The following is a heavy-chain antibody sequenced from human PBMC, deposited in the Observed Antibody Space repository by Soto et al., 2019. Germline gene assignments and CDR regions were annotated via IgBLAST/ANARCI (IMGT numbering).Heavy chain of an antibody. Sequence: RLRETLSLTCTVSGGSISSSSYYWGWIRQPPGKGLEWIGSIYYSGSTYYNPSLKSRVTISVDTSKNQFSLKLSSVTAADTAVYYCARPADEYRGDFDYWGQGTLVTVSS. CDR2: IYYSGST. D-gene: IGHD2-21*01. CDR3: ARPADEYRGDFDY. J-gene: IGHJ4*02. V-gene: IGHV4-39*01. CDR1: GGSISSSSYY.